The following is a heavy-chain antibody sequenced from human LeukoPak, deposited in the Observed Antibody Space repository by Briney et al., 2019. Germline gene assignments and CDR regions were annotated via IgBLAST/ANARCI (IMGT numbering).Heavy chain of an antibody. V-gene: IGHV4-34*01. CDR1: GGSFSGYY. J-gene: IGHJ5*02. CDR3: ARLRTAAAGKVRWFDP. Sequence: PSETLSLTCAVYGGSFSGYYWSWIRQPPGKGLEWIGEINHSGSTNYNPSLKSRVTMSVDTSKNQFSLKLSSVTAADTAVYYCARLRTAAAGKVRWFDPWGQGTLVTVSS. D-gene: IGHD6-13*01. CDR2: INHSGST.